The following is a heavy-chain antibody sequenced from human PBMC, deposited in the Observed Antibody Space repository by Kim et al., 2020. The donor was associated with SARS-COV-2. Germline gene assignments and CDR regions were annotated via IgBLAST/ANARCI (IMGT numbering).Heavy chain of an antibody. J-gene: IGHJ4*02. CDR2: ISYDGSNK. D-gene: IGHD4-17*01. Sequence: GGSLRLSCAASGFTFSSYAMHWVRQAPGKGLEWVAVISYDGSNKYYVDSVKGRFTISRDNSKNTLYLQMNSLRAEDTAVYYCAREGLTGVTTLWRTDYWGQGTLVTVSS. CDR3: AREGLTGVTTLWRTDY. V-gene: IGHV3-30*04. CDR1: GFTFSSYA.